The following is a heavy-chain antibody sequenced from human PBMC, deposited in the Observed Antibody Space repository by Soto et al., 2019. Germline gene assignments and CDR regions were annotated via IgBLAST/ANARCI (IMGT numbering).Heavy chain of an antibody. CDR3: ARDRSVRDYGDLDY. J-gene: IGHJ4*02. CDR2: IKQDGSEK. CDR1: GFTFSSYW. Sequence: GGSLRLSCAASGFTFSSYWMGWVRQAPGKGLEWVANIKQDGSEKYYVDSVKGRFTISRDNAKNSLYLQMNSLRAEDTAVYYCARDRSVRDYGDLDYWGQGTLVTVSS. D-gene: IGHD4-17*01. V-gene: IGHV3-7*03.